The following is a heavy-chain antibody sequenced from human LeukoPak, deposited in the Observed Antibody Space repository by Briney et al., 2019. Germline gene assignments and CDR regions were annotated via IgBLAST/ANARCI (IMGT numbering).Heavy chain of an antibody. V-gene: IGHV3-9*01. Sequence: GGSLRLSCAASGFTFDDYAMYWVRQAPGKGLEWVSGISWNSGSIGYADSVKGRFTISRDNAKNSLYLQMNSLRAEDTALYYCARRRGYSYWDYAFDIWGQGTMVTVSS. D-gene: IGHD5-18*01. CDR3: ARRRGYSYWDYAFDI. CDR2: ISWNSGSI. CDR1: GFTFDDYA. J-gene: IGHJ3*02.